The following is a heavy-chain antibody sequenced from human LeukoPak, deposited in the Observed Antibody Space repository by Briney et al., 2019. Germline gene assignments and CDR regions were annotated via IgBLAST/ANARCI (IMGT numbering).Heavy chain of an antibody. V-gene: IGHV3-23*01. J-gene: IGHJ6*02. CDR2: ISGSGDST. Sequence: PGGSLRLSCAASGFTFSNFAMSWVRQAPGKGLEWVSAISGSGDSTYYADSVKGRFTIPRDNSKNTLYLQMNSLRAEDTAVYYCAREYSYGPDRDYYYYGMDVWGQGTTVTVSS. D-gene: IGHD5-18*01. CDR3: AREYSYGPDRDYYYYGMDV. CDR1: GFTFSNFA.